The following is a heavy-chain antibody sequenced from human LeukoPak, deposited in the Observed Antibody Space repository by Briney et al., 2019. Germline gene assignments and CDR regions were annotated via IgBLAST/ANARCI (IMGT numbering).Heavy chain of an antibody. CDR3: ASRVSRQQLVLRAFDI. CDR2: INHSGST. D-gene: IGHD6-13*01. V-gene: IGHV4-34*01. J-gene: IGHJ3*02. Sequence: PSETLSLTCAVYGGSFSGYYWSWIRQPPGKGLEWIGEINHSGSTNYNPSLTSRVTISVDTSKNQFSLKLSSVTAADTAVYHCASRVSRQQLVLRAFDIWGQGTMVTVSS. CDR1: GGSFSGYY.